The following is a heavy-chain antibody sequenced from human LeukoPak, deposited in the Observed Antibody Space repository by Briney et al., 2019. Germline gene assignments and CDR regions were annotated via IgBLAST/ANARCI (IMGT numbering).Heavy chain of an antibody. D-gene: IGHD2-8*01. V-gene: IGHV4-59*01. CDR2: IRYNGYT. J-gene: IGHJ4*02. Sequence: SETPSLTCIVSGDSISDYYWTWIRQPPGKRLEWIGYIRYNGYTNYSPSLKSRVTISIDTSKNQFSLKLTSVTAADAAVYYCARGAIPLSGVIDFWGQGTLVTVSS. CDR1: GDSISDYY. CDR3: ARGAIPLSGVIDF.